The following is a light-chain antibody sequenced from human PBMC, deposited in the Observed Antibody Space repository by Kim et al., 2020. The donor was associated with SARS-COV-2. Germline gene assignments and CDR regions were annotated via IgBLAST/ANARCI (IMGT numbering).Light chain of an antibody. J-gene: IGKJ5*01. CDR2: GSS. Sequence: EIVMTQYPATLYVSPGERATLSCRASQSVSNNLAWYQQKPAQPPRLLIYGSSTRATGLPARFSGSGSGTEFILTISSLQSEDFAVYYCQQYKNWPITFGQGTRLEIK. CDR1: QSVSNN. V-gene: IGKV3-15*01. CDR3: QQYKNWPIT.